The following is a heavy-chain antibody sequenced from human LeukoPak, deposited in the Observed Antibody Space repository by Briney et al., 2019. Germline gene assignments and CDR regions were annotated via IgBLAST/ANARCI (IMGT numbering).Heavy chain of an antibody. Sequence: ASVKVSCKVSGHTLSDLSMHWVRQAPGKGLEWMGGFNPEDAETIYAQKFQGRVTMTEDTSTDTVYMELNSLISDDTAVYYCATPAPHDTSGYYYRFDYWGQGTLFTVSS. V-gene: IGHV1-24*01. CDR1: GHTLSDLS. J-gene: IGHJ4*02. D-gene: IGHD3-22*01. CDR3: ATPAPHDTSGYYYRFDY. CDR2: FNPEDAET.